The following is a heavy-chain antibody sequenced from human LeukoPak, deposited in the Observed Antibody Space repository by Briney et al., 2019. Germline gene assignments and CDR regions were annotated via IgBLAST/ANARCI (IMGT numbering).Heavy chain of an antibody. V-gene: IGHV4-31*03. J-gene: IGHJ5*02. CDR3: AREVLPNWFDP. CDR2: IYYSGST. D-gene: IGHD2/OR15-2a*01. CDR1: GGSISSGGYH. Sequence: SQTLSLTCTVSGGSISSGGYHWRWIRQHPGKGLEWIGYIYYSGSTYYNPSLKSRVTISVDTSKNQFSLKLSSVTAADTAVYYCAREVLPNWFDPWGQGTLVTVSS.